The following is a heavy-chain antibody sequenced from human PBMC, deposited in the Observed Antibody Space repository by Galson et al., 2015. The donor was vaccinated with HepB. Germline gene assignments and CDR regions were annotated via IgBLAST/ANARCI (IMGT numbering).Heavy chain of an antibody. Sequence: SVKVSCKASGGTFSSYTISWVRQAPGQGLEWMGRIIPILGIANYAQKFQGRVTITADKSTSTAYMELSSLRSEDTAVYYCALGYCSSTSCSNWFDPWGQGTLVTVSS. CDR3: ALGYCSSTSCSNWFDP. CDR2: IIPILGIA. CDR1: GGTFSSYT. J-gene: IGHJ5*02. D-gene: IGHD2-2*01. V-gene: IGHV1-69*02.